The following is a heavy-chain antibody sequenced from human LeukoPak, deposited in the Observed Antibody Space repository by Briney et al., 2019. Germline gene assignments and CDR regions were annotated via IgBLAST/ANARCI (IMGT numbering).Heavy chain of an antibody. D-gene: IGHD2-2*01. CDR2: ISGDGGST. CDR1: GFTFDDYA. Sequence: KPGGSLRLSCAASGFTFDDYAMHWVRQAPGKGLEWVSLISGDGGSTYYADSVKGRFTISRDNSRNTLFLQMGSLGTEDMAVYYCARTRVGFSSLPEYWGQGTLVTVSS. CDR3: ARTRVGFSSLPEY. J-gene: IGHJ4*02. V-gene: IGHV3-43*02.